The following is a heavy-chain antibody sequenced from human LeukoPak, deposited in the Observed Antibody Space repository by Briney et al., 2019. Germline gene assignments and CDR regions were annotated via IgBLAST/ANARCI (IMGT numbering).Heavy chain of an antibody. V-gene: IGHV4-59*08. CDR2: IYYSGST. CDR3: ARLGYSSSWQAFDY. J-gene: IGHJ4*02. Sequence: SETLSLTCTVSGGSISSYYWSWIRQPPGKGLEWIGYIYYSGSTNYNPSLKSRVTISVDTSKNQFSLKLSSVTAADTAVYYCARLGYSSSWQAFDYWGQGTLVTVSS. D-gene: IGHD6-13*01. CDR1: GGSISSYY.